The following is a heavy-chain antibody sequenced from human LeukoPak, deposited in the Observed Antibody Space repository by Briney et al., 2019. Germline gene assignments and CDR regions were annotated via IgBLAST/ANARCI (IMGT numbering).Heavy chain of an antibody. CDR3: ARLDYGSGATDY. J-gene: IGHJ4*02. Sequence: SETLSLTCTVSGGSISSYYWSWIRQPPGKGLEWIGYIYYSVSTNYNPSLKSRVTISVDTSKNQFSLKLSSVTAADTAVYYCARLDYGSGATDYWGQGTLVTVSS. D-gene: IGHD3-10*01. CDR2: IYYSVST. CDR1: GGSISSYY. V-gene: IGHV4-59*08.